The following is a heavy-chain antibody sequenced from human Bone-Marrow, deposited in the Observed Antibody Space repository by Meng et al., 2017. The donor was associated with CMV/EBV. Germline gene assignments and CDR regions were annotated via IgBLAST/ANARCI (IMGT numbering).Heavy chain of an antibody. J-gene: IGHJ4*02. Sequence: GESLKISCAASGFTVSSNYMSWVRQAPGKGLEWVSAISGSGGSTYYADSVKGRFTISRDNSKNTLYLQMNSLRAEDTAVYYCAKDRFLNYWGQGTLVTVSS. CDR2: ISGSGGST. V-gene: IGHV3-23*01. CDR1: GFTVSSNY. CDR3: AKDRFLNY. D-gene: IGHD3-16*01.